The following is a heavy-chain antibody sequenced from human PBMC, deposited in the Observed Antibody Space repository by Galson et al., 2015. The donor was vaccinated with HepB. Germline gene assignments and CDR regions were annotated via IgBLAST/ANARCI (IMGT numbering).Heavy chain of an antibody. CDR3: ARSIPVFFDESSGPHWFDP. Sequence: SETLSLTCTVSGGSITSYFWGWIRQSPGKGLEWIGCFYYSGSTHYNPSLRSRVTISVDTSKNQFSLKLSSVTAADTAVYYCARSIPVFFDESSGPHWFDPWGQGTLVTVSS. CDR1: GGSITSYF. D-gene: IGHD3-22*01. V-gene: IGHV4-59*01. J-gene: IGHJ5*02. CDR2: FYYSGST.